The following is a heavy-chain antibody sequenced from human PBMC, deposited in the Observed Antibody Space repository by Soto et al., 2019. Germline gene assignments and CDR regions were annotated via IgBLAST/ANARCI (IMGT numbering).Heavy chain of an antibody. CDR1: GYTFTSYD. V-gene: IGHV1-8*01. Sequence: QVQLVQSGAEVQKPGASVKVSCKASGYTFTSYDINWVRQATGQGLEWMGWMNPNSGNTGYAQKFQGRVTMTRNTSISTAYRELGSLRSEDTAVYYCARAKRGIAAAGTGYHYWGQGTLVTVSS. D-gene: IGHD6-13*01. CDR3: ARAKRGIAAAGTGYHY. J-gene: IGHJ4*02. CDR2: MNPNSGNT.